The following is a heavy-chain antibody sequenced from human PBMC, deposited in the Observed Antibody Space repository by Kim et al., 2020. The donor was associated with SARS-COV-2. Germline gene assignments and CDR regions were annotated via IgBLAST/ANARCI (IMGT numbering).Heavy chain of an antibody. Sequence: GGSLRLSCAASGFTFSSYGMHWVRQAPGKGLEWVAVISYDGSNKYYADSVKGRFTISRDNSKNTLYLQMSSLRAEDTAVYYCAGSGSYYHPWGQGTLVTVSS. CDR2: ISYDGSNK. D-gene: IGHD3-10*01. CDR3: AGSGSYYHP. CDR1: GFTFSSYG. J-gene: IGHJ5*02. V-gene: IGHV3-33*05.